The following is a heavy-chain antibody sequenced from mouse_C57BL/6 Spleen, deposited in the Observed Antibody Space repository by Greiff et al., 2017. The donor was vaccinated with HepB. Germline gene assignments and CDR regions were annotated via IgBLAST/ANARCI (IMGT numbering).Heavy chain of an antibody. CDR3: AREGGLTKGYYYAMDY. CDR2: IDPNSGGT. V-gene: IGHV1-72*01. J-gene: IGHJ4*01. D-gene: IGHD2-12*01. Sequence: VQLQQSGAELVKPGASVKLSCKASGYTFTSYWMHWVKQRPGRGLEWIGRIDPNSGGTKYNEKFKSKATLTVDKPSSTAYMQLSSLTSEDSAVYYCAREGGLTKGYYYAMDYWGQGTSVTVSS. CDR1: GYTFTSYW.